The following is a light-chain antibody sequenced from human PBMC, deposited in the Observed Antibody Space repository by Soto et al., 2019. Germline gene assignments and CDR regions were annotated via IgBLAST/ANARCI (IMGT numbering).Light chain of an antibody. CDR1: TGAVTNGHY. V-gene: IGLV7-46*01. J-gene: IGLJ1*01. Sequence: QAVVTQEPSLTVSPGGTVTLTCGSSTGAVTNGHYPYWFQQKPGRAPRTLIYDTTNRHSWTPARFSGSLLGGKAALTLSGAQPEYEAEYYCLLSYNGPYVFGTGTKVTVL. CDR3: LLSYNGPYV. CDR2: DTT.